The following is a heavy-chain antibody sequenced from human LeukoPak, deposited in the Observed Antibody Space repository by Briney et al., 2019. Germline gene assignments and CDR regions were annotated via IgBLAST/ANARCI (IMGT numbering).Heavy chain of an antibody. Sequence: PSETLSLTCAVYAGSFSGYYWGWIRQPPGKGLEWIGSIYYSGSTYYNPSPKSRVTIPVDTPKTQFSLKLNSVTAAATALYSCAGRRGRCDSSGDVDYWGQGTLGTVSS. CDR1: AGSFSGYY. CDR2: IYYSGST. CDR3: AGRRGRCDSSGDVDY. V-gene: IGHV4-39*01. J-gene: IGHJ4*02. D-gene: IGHD3-22*01.